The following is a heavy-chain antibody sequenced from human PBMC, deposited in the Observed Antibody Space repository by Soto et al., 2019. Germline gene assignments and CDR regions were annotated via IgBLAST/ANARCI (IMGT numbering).Heavy chain of an antibody. CDR3: ARDLGYYDSSGYFDY. V-gene: IGHV3-11*01. CDR2: ISSSDSIV. CDR1: GFTFSDYY. D-gene: IGHD3-22*01. J-gene: IGHJ4*02. Sequence: GGSLRLSCEGSGFTFSDYYISWIRQAPGKGLEWVSYISSSDSIVSYADSVKGRFTISMDNAKNSLYLQMNSLRAEDTAVYFCARDLGYYDSSGYFDYWGQGTPVTVS.